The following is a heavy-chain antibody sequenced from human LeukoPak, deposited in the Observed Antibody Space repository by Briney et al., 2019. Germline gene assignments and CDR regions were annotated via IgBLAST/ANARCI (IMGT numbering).Heavy chain of an antibody. CDR3: ARQGRGEAVALDY. V-gene: IGHV4-59*08. D-gene: IGHD6-19*01. CDR2: IYYSGST. CDR1: GGSISSYY. Sequence: SGTLSLTCTVSGGSISSYYWSWIRQPPGKGLEWIGYIYYSGSTNYNPSLKSRVTISVDTSKNQFSLKLSSVTAADTAVYYCARQGRGEAVALDYWGQGTLVSVSS. J-gene: IGHJ4*02.